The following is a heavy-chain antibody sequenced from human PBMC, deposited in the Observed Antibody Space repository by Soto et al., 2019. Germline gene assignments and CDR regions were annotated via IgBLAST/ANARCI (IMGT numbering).Heavy chain of an antibody. Sequence: GGSLRLSCAASGFTFSSYAMYWVRQAPGKGLERVAAISGSGDNTYYADSVKGQFTISRDNSKNTLYLQMNSLRGEDTAVYYCAKAQFSGTSKTLGYWGQGTLVTVSS. CDR1: GFTFSSYA. CDR3: AKAQFSGTSKTLGY. J-gene: IGHJ4*02. CDR2: ISGSGDNT. D-gene: IGHD1-26*01. V-gene: IGHV3-23*01.